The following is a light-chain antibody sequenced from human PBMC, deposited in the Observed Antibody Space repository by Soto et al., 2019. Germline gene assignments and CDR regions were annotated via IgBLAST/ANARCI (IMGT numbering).Light chain of an antibody. V-gene: IGKV3D-20*02. Sequence: PGERVTLSYRASQSVSSSFLTWFQRKPGRAPRLLIYDASTRATSIPPRFSGSGSGTDFTLTISSLEPEDSAVYYCQQRHMWPITFGQGTRLEIK. CDR1: QSVSSSF. J-gene: IGKJ5*01. CDR2: DAS. CDR3: QQRHMWPIT.